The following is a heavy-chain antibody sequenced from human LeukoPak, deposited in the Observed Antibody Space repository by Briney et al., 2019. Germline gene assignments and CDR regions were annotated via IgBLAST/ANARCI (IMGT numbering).Heavy chain of an antibody. CDR2: ISSSSSTI. CDR3: AKDQSATTDYYYYYMDV. Sequence: GGSLRLSCAASGFTFSSYSMNWVRQAPGKGLEWVSYISSSSSTIYYADSVKGRFTISRDNSKNTLYLQMNSLRAEDTAVYYCAKDQSATTDYYYYYMDVWGKGTTVTISS. J-gene: IGHJ6*03. CDR1: GFTFSSYS. D-gene: IGHD2/OR15-2a*01. V-gene: IGHV3-48*01.